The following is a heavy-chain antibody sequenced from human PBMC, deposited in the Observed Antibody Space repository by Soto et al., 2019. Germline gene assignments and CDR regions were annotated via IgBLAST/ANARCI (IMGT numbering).Heavy chain of an antibody. Sequence: SVKVSCKASGGTFSSSGFSWVRQAPGQGLEWMGMIVPSLDTTNYAQKFQARVTITADEVTSTAYMELRSLRSEDTAVYYCARWPQPRYTADPYAVDVWGQGTRVTVYS. CDR2: IVPSLDTT. V-gene: IGHV1-69*11. CDR1: GGTFSSSG. CDR3: ARWPQPRYTADPYAVDV. D-gene: IGHD3-16*02. J-gene: IGHJ6*02.